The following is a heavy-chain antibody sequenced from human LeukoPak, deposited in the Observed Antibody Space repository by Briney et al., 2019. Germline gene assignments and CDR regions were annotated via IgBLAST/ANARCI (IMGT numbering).Heavy chain of an antibody. CDR2: LFRGGS. D-gene: IGHD5-18*01. CDR1: GASISSSC. Sequence: SETLSLTCTVSGASISSSCWSWIRRPAGKGLEWIGRLFRGGSSYNPSLKSRVTMSADTSKNQFSLRLNSVTAADTAVYYCARALTGYSYAFDIWGQGTMVTVSS. V-gene: IGHV4-4*07. CDR3: ARALTGYSYAFDI. J-gene: IGHJ3*02.